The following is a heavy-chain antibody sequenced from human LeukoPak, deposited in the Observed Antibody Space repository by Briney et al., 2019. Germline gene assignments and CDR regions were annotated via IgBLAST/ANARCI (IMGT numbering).Heavy chain of an antibody. CDR2: IYYSGST. CDR3: ARDHHDSYYMDV. CDR1: GGSISSSSYY. J-gene: IGHJ6*03. V-gene: IGHV4-39*07. Sequence: SETLSLTCTVSGGSISSSSYYWGWIRQPPGKGLERIGSIYYSGSTYYNPSLKSRVTISVDASKNQFSLKLSSVTAADTAVYYCARDHHDSYYMDVWGKGTTVTVSS.